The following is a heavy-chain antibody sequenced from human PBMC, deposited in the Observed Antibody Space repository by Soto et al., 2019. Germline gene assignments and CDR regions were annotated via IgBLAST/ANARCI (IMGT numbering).Heavy chain of an antibody. CDR1: GGSISSYY. V-gene: IGHV4-4*07. J-gene: IGHJ6*02. Sequence: SETLSLTCTVSGGSISSYYWSWIRQPAGKGLEWIGRIYTSGSTNYNPSLKSRVTMSVDTSKNQFSLKLSSVTAADTAVYYCARVGDTYTPDYYYYGMDVWGQGTTVTVSS. CDR2: IYTSGST. CDR3: ARVGDTYTPDYYYYGMDV. D-gene: IGHD3-16*01.